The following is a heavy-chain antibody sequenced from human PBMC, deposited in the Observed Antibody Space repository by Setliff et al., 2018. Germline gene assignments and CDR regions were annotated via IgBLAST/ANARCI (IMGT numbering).Heavy chain of an antibody. V-gene: IGHV1-3*01. CDR1: GYSFSSNA. Sequence: ASVKVSCKASGYSFSSNAFHWVRQAPGQTLEWMGWIHAGSSNTLYSQRFQDRITISRDTSATTVHMELSSLRSDDTAVYYCARLVRFCTKIACQRLSGAEHWGQGTLVTVSS. CDR3: ARLVRFCTKIACQRLSGAEH. CDR2: IHAGSSNT. D-gene: IGHD2-8*01. J-gene: IGHJ4*02.